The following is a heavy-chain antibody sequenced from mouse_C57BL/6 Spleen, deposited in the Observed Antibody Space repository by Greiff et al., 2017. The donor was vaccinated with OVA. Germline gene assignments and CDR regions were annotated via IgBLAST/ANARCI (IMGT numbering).Heavy chain of an antibody. J-gene: IGHJ2*01. Sequence: VQLQQSGAELVRPGASVKLSCTASGFNIKDYYMHWVKQRPEQGLEWIGRIDPEDGDTEYAPKFQGKATMNADTSSNTAYLQLSSLTSEDTAVYYCTTYSNYRFDYWGQGTTLTVSS. V-gene: IGHV14-1*01. D-gene: IGHD2-5*01. CDR2: IDPEDGDT. CDR3: TTYSNYRFDY. CDR1: GFNIKDYY.